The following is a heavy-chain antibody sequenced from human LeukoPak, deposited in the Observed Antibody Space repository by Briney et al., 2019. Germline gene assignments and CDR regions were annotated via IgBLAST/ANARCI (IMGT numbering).Heavy chain of an antibody. CDR3: ARELLGYDSSGYYS. J-gene: IGHJ4*02. Sequence: PGGSLRLSCAASGFTVSSNYMSWVRQAPGKGLEWVSVIYSGGSTYYADSVKGRFTISRDNAKNSLYLQMNSLRAEDTAVYYCARELLGYDSSGYYSWGQGTLVTVSS. V-gene: IGHV3-66*01. D-gene: IGHD3-22*01. CDR1: GFTVSSNY. CDR2: IYSGGST.